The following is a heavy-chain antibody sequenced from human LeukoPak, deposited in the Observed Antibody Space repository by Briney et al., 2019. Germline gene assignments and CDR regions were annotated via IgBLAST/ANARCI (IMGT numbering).Heavy chain of an antibody. V-gene: IGHV3-48*04. CDR3: ARDAGSPTVWYYYDSSGYDFDY. J-gene: IGHJ4*02. D-gene: IGHD3-22*01. CDR1: GFTFSSYS. CDR2: ISSSSSTI. Sequence: PGGSLRLSCAASGFTFSSYSMNWVRQAPGKGLEWVSYISSSSSTIYYADSVKGRFTISRDNAKNSLYLQMNSLRAEDTAVYYCARDAGSPTVWYYYDSSGYDFDYWGQGTLVTVSS.